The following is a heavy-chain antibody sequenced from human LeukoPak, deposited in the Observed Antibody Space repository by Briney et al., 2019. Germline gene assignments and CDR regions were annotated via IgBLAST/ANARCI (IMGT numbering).Heavy chain of an antibody. J-gene: IGHJ4*02. CDR3: ARRKAARPNDY. Sequence: SETLSLTCAVYGGSFSGYYWSWIRQPPGKGLEWIGEINHSGSTNYNPSLKSRVTISVDTSKNQFSLKLSSVTAADTAVYYCARRKAARPNDYWGQGTLVTVSS. D-gene: IGHD6-6*01. V-gene: IGHV4-34*01. CDR2: INHSGST. CDR1: GGSFSGYY.